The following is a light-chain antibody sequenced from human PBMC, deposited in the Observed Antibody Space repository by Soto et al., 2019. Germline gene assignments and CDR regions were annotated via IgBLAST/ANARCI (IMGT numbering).Light chain of an antibody. Sequence: EVILTQSPATLSLSPGERATLSCRASQSVFNYLAWYQQKPGQAPRLLIDDASNRATGVPARFSGSGSGTDFTLTISSLEPEDFAVYYCQQRRNWPLTFGGGTKVDSK. CDR2: DAS. CDR1: QSVFNY. CDR3: QQRRNWPLT. J-gene: IGKJ4*01. V-gene: IGKV3-11*01.